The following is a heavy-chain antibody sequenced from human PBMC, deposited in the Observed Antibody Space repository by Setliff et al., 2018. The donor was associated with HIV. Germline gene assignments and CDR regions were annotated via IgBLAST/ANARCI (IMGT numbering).Heavy chain of an antibody. J-gene: IGHJ3*02. D-gene: IGHD4-17*01. CDR1: GGFISTGSYS. CDR3: ARAFPMTTVVTQSGYGAFDI. Sequence: PSETLSLTCTVSGGFISTGSYSWSWIRQPPGKGLEWIGYIYHSGNTYYNPSLKSRVSISVDTSKNQFSLKLSSVTAADTAVYYCARAFPMTTVVTQSGYGAFDIWGQGTMVTVSS. V-gene: IGHV4-30-2*01. CDR2: IYHSGNT.